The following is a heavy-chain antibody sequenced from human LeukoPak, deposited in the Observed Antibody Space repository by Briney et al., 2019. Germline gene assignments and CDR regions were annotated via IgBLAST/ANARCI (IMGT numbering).Heavy chain of an antibody. CDR3: AKHNGGGIVSYVAPGPPDYFDH. V-gene: IGHV4-39*01. CDR2: IYFSGSV. J-gene: IGHJ4*02. CDR1: GDITHY. Sequence: SETLSLTCTVSGDITHYWGWIRQPPGKGLECIGSIYFSGSVYYNPSPRSRVTISLDTSTKQLSLKLTSVTAADTAIYYCAKHNGGGIVSYVAPGPPDYFDHWGQGALVTVSS. D-gene: IGHD1-26*01.